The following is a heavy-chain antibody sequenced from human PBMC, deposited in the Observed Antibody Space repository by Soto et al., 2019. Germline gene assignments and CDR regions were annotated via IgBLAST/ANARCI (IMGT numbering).Heavy chain of an antibody. V-gene: IGHV3-30-3*01. CDR2: ISYDGSNK. Sequence: LSCAASGFTFSSYAMHWVRQAPGKGLEWVAVISYDGSNKYYADSVKGRFTISRDNSKNTLYLQMNSLRAEDTAVYYCARAQLAYYGMDVWGQGTTVTVSS. CDR3: ARAQLAYYGMDV. J-gene: IGHJ6*02. D-gene: IGHD3-10*01. CDR1: GFTFSSYA.